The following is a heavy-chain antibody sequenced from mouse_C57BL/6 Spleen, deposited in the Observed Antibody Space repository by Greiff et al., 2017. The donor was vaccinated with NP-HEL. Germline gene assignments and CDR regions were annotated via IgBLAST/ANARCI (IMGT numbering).Heavy chain of an antibody. CDR1: GFTFSSYT. V-gene: IGHV5-9*01. CDR2: ISGGGGNT. J-gene: IGHJ4*01. Sequence: EVHLVESGGGLVKPGGSLKLSCAASGFTFSSYTMSWVRQTPEKRLEWVATISGGGGNTYYPDSVKGRFTISRDNAKNTLYLQMSSLRSEDTALYYCARHEERVDYWGQGTSVTVSS. CDR3: ARHEERVDY.